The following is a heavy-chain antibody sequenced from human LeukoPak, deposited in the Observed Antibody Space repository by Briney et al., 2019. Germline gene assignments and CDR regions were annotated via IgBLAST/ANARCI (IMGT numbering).Heavy chain of an antibody. V-gene: IGHV4-61*02. Sequence: SETLSLTCTVAGGSISSGSYDCSWIRQPAEKGLEWSGRSYTSGSTNYNSSLKSRVTISVDTSKNQFSLKLSSVTAADTAVYYCARSYDSSGYYFDYWGQGTLVTVSS. J-gene: IGHJ4*02. CDR2: SYTSGST. CDR3: ARSYDSSGYYFDY. D-gene: IGHD3-22*01. CDR1: GGSISSGSYD.